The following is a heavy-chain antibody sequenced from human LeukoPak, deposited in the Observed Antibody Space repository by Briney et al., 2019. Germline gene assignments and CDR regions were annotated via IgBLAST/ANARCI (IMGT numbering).Heavy chain of an antibody. J-gene: IGHJ5*02. Sequence: GGSLRLSCAASGFTFSSYAMHWVRQAPGKGLEWVAVISYDGSNKYYADSVKGRFTISRDNSKNTLYLQMNSLRAEDTAVYYCARDKLPLNNWSKNGGVPNWFDPWGQGTLVTVSS. CDR3: ARDKLPLNNWSKNGGVPNWFDP. CDR2: ISYDGSNK. CDR1: GFTFSSYA. D-gene: IGHD1/OR15-1a*01. V-gene: IGHV3-30-3*01.